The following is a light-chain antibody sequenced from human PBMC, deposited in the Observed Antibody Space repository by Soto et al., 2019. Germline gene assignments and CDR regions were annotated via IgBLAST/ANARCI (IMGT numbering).Light chain of an antibody. CDR1: RSISKK. J-gene: IGKJ4*01. Sequence: IVMTQSPATLSASPGERPTLSCRASRSISKKVAWYQQKPGQAPRLLLYGASTRATGIPARFSASGSGTEFTLTISSLQSEDFAVYFCQQYNEWPPLTFGGGTKVEI. CDR2: GAS. CDR3: QQYNEWPPLT. V-gene: IGKV3-15*01.